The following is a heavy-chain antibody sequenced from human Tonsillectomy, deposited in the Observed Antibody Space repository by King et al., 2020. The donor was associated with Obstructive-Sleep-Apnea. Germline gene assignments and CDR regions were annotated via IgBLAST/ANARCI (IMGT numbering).Heavy chain of an antibody. CDR3: ARTSGASVVRGAFDY. D-gene: IGHD3-10*01. CDR1: GGSISSSSYY. CDR2: IYYSGST. J-gene: IGHJ4*02. Sequence: QLQESGPGLVKPSETLSLTCTVSGGSISSSSYYWGWIRQPPWKGLEWIGSIYYSGSTYYNPSLKSRVTISVDTSKNQFSLMLSSVTAADTAVYYCARTSGASVVRGAFDYWGQGTLVTVSS. V-gene: IGHV4-39*07.